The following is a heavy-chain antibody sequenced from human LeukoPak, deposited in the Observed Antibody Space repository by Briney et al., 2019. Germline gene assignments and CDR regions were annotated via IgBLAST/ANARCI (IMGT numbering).Heavy chain of an antibody. V-gene: IGHV4-39*01. CDR1: GGSISSSSYY. CDR3: ARHIGGRYYYYYMDV. J-gene: IGHJ6*03. Sequence: SETLSLTCTVSGGSISSSSYYWGWIRQPPGKGLEWIGSIYYGGSTYYNPSLKSRVTISVDTSKNQFPLKLSSVTAADTAVYYCARHIGGRYYYYYMDVWGKGTTVTISS. D-gene: IGHD3-16*02. CDR2: IYYGGST.